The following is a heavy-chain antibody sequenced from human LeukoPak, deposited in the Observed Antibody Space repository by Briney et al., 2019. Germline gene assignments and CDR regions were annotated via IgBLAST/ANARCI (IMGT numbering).Heavy chain of an antibody. CDR2: ISGSGDST. D-gene: IGHD6-13*01. Sequence: GGSLRLSCAASGFTFNSYAMSWVRQAPGKGLEWVSAISGSGDSTYYGDSVKGRFTISRDNSKNTLYLQMNSLRAEDTAVYYCAKTRPLDSSSWSHGDYWGQGTLVTVSS. CDR1: GFTFNSYA. V-gene: IGHV3-23*01. CDR3: AKTRPLDSSSWSHGDY. J-gene: IGHJ4*02.